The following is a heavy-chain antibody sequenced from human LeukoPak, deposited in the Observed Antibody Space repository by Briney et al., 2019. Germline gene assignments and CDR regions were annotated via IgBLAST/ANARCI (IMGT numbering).Heavy chain of an antibody. CDR3: TRGPHTGVNYYDSSGYYY. V-gene: IGHV4-34*01. CDR2: INHSGST. CDR1: GGSFSVYY. Sequence: SETLSLTCAVYGGSFSVYYWSWIRQPPGKGLEWVGEINHSGSTNYNPSLKSRVTISVDTSKNQFSLKLSYVTAADTAVYYCTRGPHTGVNYYDSSGYYYWGQGTLVTVSS. D-gene: IGHD3-22*01. J-gene: IGHJ4*02.